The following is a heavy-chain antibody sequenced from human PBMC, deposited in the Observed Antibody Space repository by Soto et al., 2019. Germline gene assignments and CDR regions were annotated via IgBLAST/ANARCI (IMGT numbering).Heavy chain of an antibody. J-gene: IGHJ4*02. CDR1: GFTFSTYA. CDR2: ISYSGGTT. CDR3: ARLYNSGTDF. Sequence: GGSLRLSCAASGFTFSTYAMTWFRQAPGKGLEWVSSISYSGGTTYHADSVKGRFTISRDNSKNTLYLQMNSLGADDTALYYCARLYNSGTDFWGQGTLVTVSS. D-gene: IGHD6-19*01. V-gene: IGHV3-23*01.